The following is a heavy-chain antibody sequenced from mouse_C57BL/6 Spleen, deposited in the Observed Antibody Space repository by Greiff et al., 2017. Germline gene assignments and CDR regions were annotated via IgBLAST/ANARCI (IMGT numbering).Heavy chain of an antibody. CDR1: GFTFSDYG. CDR2: ISSGSSTI. CDR3: ARRRALYYFDY. V-gene: IGHV5-17*01. J-gene: IGHJ2*01. Sequence: VQLQQSGGGLVKPGGSLKLSCAASGFTFSDYGMHWVRQAPEKGLEWVAYISSGSSTIYYADTVKGRFTISRDNAKNTLFLQMTSLRSEDTAMYYCARRRALYYFDYWGQGTTLTVSS.